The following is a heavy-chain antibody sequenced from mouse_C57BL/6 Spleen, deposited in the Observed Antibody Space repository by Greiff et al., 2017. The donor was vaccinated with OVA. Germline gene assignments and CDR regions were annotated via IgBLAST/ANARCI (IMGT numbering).Heavy chain of an antibody. D-gene: IGHD1-1*01. V-gene: IGHV1-15*01. CDR3: TRRYYGSSYYHYFDY. CDR2: IDPETGGT. Sequence: QVQLQQSGAELVRPGASVTLSCKASGYTFTDYEMHWVKQTPVHGLEWIGAIDPETGGTAYNQKFKGKALLTADKSSSTAYMELRSLTSEDSAVYYGTRRYYGSSYYHYFDYWGQGTTLTVSS. J-gene: IGHJ2*01. CDR1: GYTFTDYE.